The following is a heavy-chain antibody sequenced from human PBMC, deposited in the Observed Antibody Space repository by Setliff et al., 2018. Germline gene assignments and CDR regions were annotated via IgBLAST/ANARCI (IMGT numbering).Heavy chain of an antibody. Sequence: GGSLRLSYAASGFTFSDYYMSWIRQAPGKGLEWVSYISSSGSTIYYADSVKGRFTISRDNAKNSLYLQMNSLRAEDTAVYYCARTNHDILTGGYYHYGMDVWGQGTTVTVSS. CDR3: ARTNHDILTGGYYHYGMDV. J-gene: IGHJ6*02. CDR2: ISSSGSTI. V-gene: IGHV3-11*04. CDR1: GFTFSDYY. D-gene: IGHD3-9*01.